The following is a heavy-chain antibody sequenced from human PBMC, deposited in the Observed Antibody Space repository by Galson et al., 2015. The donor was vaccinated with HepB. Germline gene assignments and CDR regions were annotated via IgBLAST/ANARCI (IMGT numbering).Heavy chain of an antibody. J-gene: IGHJ4*02. V-gene: IGHV3-11*06. CDR2: ISSSSSYT. CDR1: GFTFSDYY. CDR3: ARDPGDVLLWFGEETGRNPPDY. Sequence: SLRLSCAASGFTFSDYYMSWIRQAPGKGLEWVSYISSSSSYTNYADSVKGRFTISRDNAKNSLYLQMNSLRAEDTAVYYCARDPGDVLLWFGEETGRNPPDYWGQGTLVTVSS. D-gene: IGHD3-10*01.